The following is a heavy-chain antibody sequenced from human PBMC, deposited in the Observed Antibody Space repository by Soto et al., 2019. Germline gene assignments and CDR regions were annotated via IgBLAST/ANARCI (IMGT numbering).Heavy chain of an antibody. Sequence: GGSLRLSCAASGFTLSNYGMHWVRQAPGKGLDWVAVMWSDGTTKFYADSVKGRFTLSRDNSKNTLYLQADSLRAEDTAVYYCARGPYDNSGSYFNATLDYWGQGTLVTVSS. D-gene: IGHD3-22*01. CDR2: MWSDGTTK. J-gene: IGHJ4*02. CDR1: GFTLSNYG. V-gene: IGHV3-33*01. CDR3: ARGPYDNSGSYFNATLDY.